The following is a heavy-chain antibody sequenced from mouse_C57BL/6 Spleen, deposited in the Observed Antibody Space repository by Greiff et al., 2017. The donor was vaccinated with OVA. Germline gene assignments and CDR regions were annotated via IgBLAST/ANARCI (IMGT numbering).Heavy chain of an antibody. Sequence: EVKLVESGGGLVKPGGSLKLSCAASGFTFSDYGMHWVRQAPEKGLEWVAYISSGSSTIYYAATVKGRFTISRDNAKNTLFLQMTSLRSEDTAMYYCASGLFDSLFDYWGQGTTLTVSS. D-gene: IGHD6-2*01. V-gene: IGHV5-17*01. CDR3: ASGLFDSLFDY. J-gene: IGHJ2*01. CDR2: ISSGSSTI. CDR1: GFTFSDYG.